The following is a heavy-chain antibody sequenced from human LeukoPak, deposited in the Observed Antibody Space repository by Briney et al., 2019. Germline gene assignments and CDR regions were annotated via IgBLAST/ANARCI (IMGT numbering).Heavy chain of an antibody. J-gene: IGHJ2*01. D-gene: IGHD4-23*01. CDR3: ARVPVTTVVTRSYWYFDL. CDR1: GGSFSDCY. CDR2: INHSGST. Sequence: SETLSLTCAVYGGSFSDCYWSWIRQPPGKGLEWIGEINHSGSTNYNPSLKSRVTISVDTSKNQFSLKLSSVTAADTAVYYCARVPVTTVVTRSYWYFDLWGRGTLVTVSS. V-gene: IGHV4-34*01.